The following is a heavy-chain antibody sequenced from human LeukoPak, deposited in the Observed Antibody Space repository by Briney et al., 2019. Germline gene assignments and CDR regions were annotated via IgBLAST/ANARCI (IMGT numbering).Heavy chain of an antibody. Sequence: GGSLRLSCAASGFIVSNNYMNWVRQAPGKGLEWVSVIYSGGATYYADSVKGRFSISRDNSKNTLYLQMNSLRAEDTAVYYCARDCVSSSWYYYYYGMDVWGQGTTVTVSS. D-gene: IGHD6-13*01. CDR3: ARDCVSSSWYYYYYGMDV. CDR2: IYSGGAT. V-gene: IGHV3-53*01. CDR1: GFIVSNNY. J-gene: IGHJ6*02.